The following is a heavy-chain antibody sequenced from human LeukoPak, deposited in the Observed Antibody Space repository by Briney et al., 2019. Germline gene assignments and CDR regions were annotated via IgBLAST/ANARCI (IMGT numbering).Heavy chain of an antibody. CDR3: TTERDNYFQY. Sequence: PGGSLRLSCAASGFTFSHVWMSWVRQAPGKGLEWVGRIKSKTDGGTTDYAAPAKGRFTISRDDSRNTLYLQMNSLKTEDTALYYCTTERDNYFQYWGQGTLVTVSS. CDR1: GFTFSHVW. J-gene: IGHJ4*02. V-gene: IGHV3-15*01. D-gene: IGHD2-15*01. CDR2: IKSKTDGGTT.